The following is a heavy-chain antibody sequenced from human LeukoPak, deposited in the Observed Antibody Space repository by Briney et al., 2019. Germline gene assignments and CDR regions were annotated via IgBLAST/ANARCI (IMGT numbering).Heavy chain of an antibody. J-gene: IGHJ4*02. V-gene: IGHV4-39*07. D-gene: IGHD3-16*01. CDR1: GGSISSSSYY. Sequence: SETLSLTCTVSGGSISSSSYYWGWIRQPPGKGLEWIGSIYYSGSTYYNPSLKSRVTISVDTSKNQFSLKLSSVTAADTAVYYCATLGDYVWGRRGDDYWGQGTLVTVSS. CDR2: IYYSGST. CDR3: ATLGDYVWGRRGDDY.